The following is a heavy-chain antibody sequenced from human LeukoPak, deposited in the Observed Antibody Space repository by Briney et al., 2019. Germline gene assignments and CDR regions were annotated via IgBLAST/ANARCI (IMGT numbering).Heavy chain of an antibody. CDR2: MNPNSGNT. V-gene: IGHV1-8*01. CDR3: ARGHSSSWYEIYCYYGMDV. D-gene: IGHD6-13*01. CDR1: GYTFTSYD. J-gene: IGHJ6*02. Sequence: ASVKVSCKASGYTFTSYDINWVRQATGQGLEWMGWMNPNSGNTGYAQKFQCRVTMTRNTAISTAYMELSRLRSEDTAVYYCARGHSSSWYEIYCYYGMDVWAQGTTVTVSS.